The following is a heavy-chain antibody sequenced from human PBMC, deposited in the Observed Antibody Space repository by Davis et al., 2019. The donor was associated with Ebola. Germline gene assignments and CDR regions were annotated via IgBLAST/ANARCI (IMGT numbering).Heavy chain of an antibody. V-gene: IGHV3-21*01. J-gene: IGHJ5*02. Sequence: GGSLRLSCAASGFTVSSNYMSWVRQAPGKGLEWVSSISSSSSYIYYADSVKGRFTISRDNAKNSLYLQMNSLRAEDTAVYYCARAGYFGVVIPWGQGTLVTVSS. D-gene: IGHD3-3*01. CDR2: ISSSSSYI. CDR3: ARAGYFGVVIP. CDR1: GFTVSSNY.